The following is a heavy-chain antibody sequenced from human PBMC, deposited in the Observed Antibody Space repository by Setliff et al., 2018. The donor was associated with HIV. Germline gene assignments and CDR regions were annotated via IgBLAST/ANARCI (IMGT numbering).Heavy chain of an antibody. CDR3: VKDTIEVLRIFSDH. Sequence: SVKVSCKASGGSFSSYALHWVRQAPGQGLEWMGNILPIFNKVNYAQKFQGRVSMTRDTSISTAYMALSSLRSEDTAVYYCVKDTIEVLRIFSDHWGQGTLVTVSS. V-gene: IGHV1-69*04. CDR2: ILPIFNKV. J-gene: IGHJ4*02. CDR1: GGSFSSYA. D-gene: IGHD3-9*01.